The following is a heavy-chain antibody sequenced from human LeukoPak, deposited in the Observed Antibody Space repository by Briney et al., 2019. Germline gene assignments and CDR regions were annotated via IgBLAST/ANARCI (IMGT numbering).Heavy chain of an antibody. CDR1: GFTFSSYG. CDR3: AKGSSLGDY. Sequence: GGSLRVSCAASGFTFSSYGMHWVRQAPGKGLEWVAVISYDGSKKYYADSVKGRFTISRDNSKNTLCLQMNSLRAEDTAVYYCAKGSSLGDYWGQGTLVTVSS. D-gene: IGHD5/OR15-5a*01. J-gene: IGHJ4*02. V-gene: IGHV3-30*18. CDR2: ISYDGSKK.